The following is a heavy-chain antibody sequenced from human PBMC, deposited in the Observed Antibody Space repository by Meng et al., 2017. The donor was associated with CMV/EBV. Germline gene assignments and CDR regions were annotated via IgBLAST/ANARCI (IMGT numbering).Heavy chain of an antibody. D-gene: IGHD4/OR15-4a*01. J-gene: IGHJ4*02. V-gene: IGHV4-39*07. Sequence: SETLSLTCTVSGGSVSSVSYYWSWIRQPPGEGLEWIGEINHSGSTNYNPSLKSRVTISVDTSKNQFSLKLSSVTAADTAVYYCARVRGASDYWGQGTLVTVSS. CDR3: ARVRGASDY. CDR2: INHSGST. CDR1: GGSVSSVSYY.